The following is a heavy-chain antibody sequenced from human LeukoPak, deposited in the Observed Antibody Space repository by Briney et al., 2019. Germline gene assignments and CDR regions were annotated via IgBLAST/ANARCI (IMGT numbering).Heavy chain of an antibody. J-gene: IGHJ5*02. Sequence: PGGSLRLSCAVSGSTVSSNYMSWVRQAPGKGPEWLATIKEDGTEKYYVDSVKGRFSISRDNAKNSLSLQMSSLRAEDTAVYYCATGGSGSSWGQGTLVTVSS. CDR3: ATGGSGSS. CDR1: GSTVSSNY. V-gene: IGHV3-7*04. D-gene: IGHD3-10*01. CDR2: IKEDGTEK.